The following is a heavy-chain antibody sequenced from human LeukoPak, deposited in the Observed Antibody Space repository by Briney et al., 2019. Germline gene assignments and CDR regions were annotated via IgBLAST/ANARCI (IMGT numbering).Heavy chain of an antibody. J-gene: IGHJ4*02. CDR1: GFTFSSSYS. D-gene: IGHD6-19*01. CDR3: AGPQSSGWYPDNFDY. CDR2: ISSSSGYI. Sequence: PGGSLRLSCAASGFTFSSSYSMNWVRQAPGKGLEWVSSISSSSGYIYYADSVKGRFTISRDNAKNSLYLQMNSLRAEDTAVYYCAGPQSSGWYPDNFDYWGQETLVTVSS. V-gene: IGHV3-21*01.